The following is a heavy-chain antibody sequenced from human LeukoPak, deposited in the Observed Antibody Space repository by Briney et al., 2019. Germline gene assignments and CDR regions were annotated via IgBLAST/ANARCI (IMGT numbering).Heavy chain of an antibody. CDR2: IRQDGSEK. V-gene: IGHV3-7*01. J-gene: IGHJ6*02. D-gene: IGHD3-10*01. CDR3: ARHHRVYGSGKGTMDV. CDR1: GFTFSSYW. Sequence: PGGSLRLSCTASGFTFSSYWMSWVRQAPGKGLEWVANIRQDGSEKDYVDSVKGRFTISRDNAKNSLYLQMNSLRAEDTAVYYCARHHRVYGSGKGTMDVWGQGTTVTVSS.